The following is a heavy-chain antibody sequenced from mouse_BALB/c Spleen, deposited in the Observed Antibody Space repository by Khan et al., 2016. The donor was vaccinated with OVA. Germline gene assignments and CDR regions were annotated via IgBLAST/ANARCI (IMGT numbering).Heavy chain of an antibody. V-gene: IGHV1-76*01. Sequence: QVQLKQSGTELVRPGASVKLSCKTSGYIFTSYWIHWVKQRSGQGLEWIARIYPGTGSTYYNEKFKGKATLTADKSSSTAYMQLSSLKSEDYDVYFCAGEEYGNYWGAMDYWGQGTSVTVSS. J-gene: IGHJ4*01. D-gene: IGHD2-10*02. CDR3: AGEEYGNYWGAMDY. CDR2: IYPGTGST. CDR1: GYIFTSYW.